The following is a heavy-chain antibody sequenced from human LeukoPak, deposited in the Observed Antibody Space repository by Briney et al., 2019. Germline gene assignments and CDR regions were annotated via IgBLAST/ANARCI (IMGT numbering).Heavy chain of an antibody. D-gene: IGHD1-26*01. Sequence: GGSLRLSCAASGFTLSTYYMNWVRQAPGKGLEWVSIIYSGGTTYYADSVKGRFTISRDNAKSSLYLQMNSLRAEDTAVYYCARVTAGTYYKGLGSFDSWGQGAQVTVSS. J-gene: IGHJ5*01. V-gene: IGHV3-53*01. CDR1: GFTLSTYY. CDR3: ARVTAGTYYKGLGSFDS. CDR2: IYSGGTT.